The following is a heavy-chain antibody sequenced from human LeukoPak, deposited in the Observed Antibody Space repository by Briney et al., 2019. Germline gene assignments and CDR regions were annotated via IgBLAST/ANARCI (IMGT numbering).Heavy chain of an antibody. D-gene: IGHD3/OR15-3a*01. CDR3: ARGAPVAVFGPGYDEYFEY. J-gene: IGHJ4*02. V-gene: IGHV1-8*01. CDR1: GYTFANYD. Sequence: APVRASCKTSGYTFANYDIIGWRRAPGQGLGGWGGMNPDSGNTGYAQKVQGRVLMTTNTSMTTAYMELRGLRSEDTAIYYCARGAPVAVFGPGYDEYFEYWGQGTVVAVSS. CDR2: MNPDSGNT.